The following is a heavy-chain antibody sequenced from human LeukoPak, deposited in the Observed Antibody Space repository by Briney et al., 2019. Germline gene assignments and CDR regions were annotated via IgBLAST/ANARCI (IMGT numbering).Heavy chain of an antibody. Sequence: GGSLRLSCAASGFNFSNYWMSWVRQAPGEGLEWVANIKQDGSEEYYVDSVEGRFTISRDNAKNSLFLQMNSLRAEHTAVYYCAKERRITMVRGVSAGMDVWGQGTTVTVSS. CDR2: IKQDGSEE. J-gene: IGHJ6*02. CDR3: AKERRITMVRGVSAGMDV. CDR1: GFNFSNYW. D-gene: IGHD3-10*01. V-gene: IGHV3-7*01.